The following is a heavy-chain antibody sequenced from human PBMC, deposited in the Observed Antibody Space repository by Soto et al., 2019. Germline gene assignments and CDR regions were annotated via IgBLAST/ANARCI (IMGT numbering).Heavy chain of an antibody. J-gene: IGHJ6*02. CDR1: GFTFSSYA. D-gene: IGHD6-19*01. V-gene: IGHV3-30-3*01. CDR2: ISYDGSNK. CDR3: ARDVAVAGTYGMDV. Sequence: QVQLVESGGGVVQPGRSLRLSCAASGFTFSSYAMHWVRQAPGKGLEWVAVISYDGSNKYYADSVKGRFTISRDNSKNTLYLQMNSLGAEDTAVYYCARDVAVAGTYGMDVWGQGTTVTVSS.